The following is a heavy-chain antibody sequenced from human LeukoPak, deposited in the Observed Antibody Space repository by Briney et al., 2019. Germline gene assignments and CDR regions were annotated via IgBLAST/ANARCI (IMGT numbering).Heavy chain of an antibody. CDR1: GGSISSSSYY. CDR3: ARHRNHYGSGRTDFDY. J-gene: IGHJ4*02. Sequence: SETLSLTCTVSGGSISSSSYYWGWIRQPPGKGLEWIGSIYYSGSTYYNPSLKSRVTISVDTSKNQFSLKLSSVTAADTAVYYCARHRNHYGSGRTDFDYWGQGTLVTVSS. CDR2: IYYSGST. D-gene: IGHD3-10*01. V-gene: IGHV4-39*01.